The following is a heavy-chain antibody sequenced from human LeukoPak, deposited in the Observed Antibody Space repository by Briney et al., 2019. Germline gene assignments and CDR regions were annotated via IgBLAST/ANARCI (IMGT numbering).Heavy chain of an antibody. CDR2: IYYSGST. CDR3: ARVNPWNNYAFDI. J-gene: IGHJ3*02. D-gene: IGHD1/OR15-1a*01. CDR1: GGSISSYY. V-gene: IGHV4-59*01. Sequence: SETLSLTCTVPGGSISSYYWSWIRQPPGRGREWIGYIYYSGSTNYSPSLKSRVTISVDTSKNQFSLKLSSVTAADTAVYYCARVNPWNNYAFDIWGQGTMVTVSS.